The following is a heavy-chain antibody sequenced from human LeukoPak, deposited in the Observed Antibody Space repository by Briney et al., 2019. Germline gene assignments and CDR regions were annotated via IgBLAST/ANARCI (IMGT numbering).Heavy chain of an antibody. J-gene: IGHJ4*02. Sequence: SETLSLTCTVSGGSISSYYWSWIRQPPGKGLEWIGYIYYSGSTNYNPSLKSRVTISVDTSKNQFSLKLSSVTAADTAVYYCARSERDNWNDGDIFDYWGQGTLVTVSS. D-gene: IGHD1-20*01. V-gene: IGHV4-59*01. CDR1: GGSISSYY. CDR3: ARSERDNWNDGDIFDY. CDR2: IYYSGST.